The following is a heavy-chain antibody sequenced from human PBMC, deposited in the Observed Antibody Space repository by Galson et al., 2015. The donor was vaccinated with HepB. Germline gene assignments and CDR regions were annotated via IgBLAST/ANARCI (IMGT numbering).Heavy chain of an antibody. D-gene: IGHD6-13*01. V-gene: IGHV3-48*01. J-gene: IGHJ3*02. CDR3: ARAPEQQLVWVDAFDI. CDR2: ISSSSSTI. CDR1: GFTFSSYS. Sequence: SLRLSCAASGFTFSSYSMNWVRQAPGKGLEWVSYISSSSSTIYYADSVKGRFTISRDNAKNSLYLQMNSLRAEDTAVYYCARAPEQQLVWVDAFDIWGQGTLVTVSS.